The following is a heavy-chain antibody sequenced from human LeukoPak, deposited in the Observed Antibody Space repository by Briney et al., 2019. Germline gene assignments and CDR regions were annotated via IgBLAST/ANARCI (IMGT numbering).Heavy chain of an antibody. Sequence: SETLSLTCTVSGGSISSYSWSWIRQPPGKGLEWIGYIYYSGSTNYNPSLKSRVTISVDTSKNQFSMKLNSVTAADTAVYYCARVRKGDYMDVWGKGTTVTVSS. CDR1: GGSISSYS. J-gene: IGHJ6*03. D-gene: IGHD3-16*01. CDR2: IYYSGST. V-gene: IGHV4-59*12. CDR3: ARVRKGDYMDV.